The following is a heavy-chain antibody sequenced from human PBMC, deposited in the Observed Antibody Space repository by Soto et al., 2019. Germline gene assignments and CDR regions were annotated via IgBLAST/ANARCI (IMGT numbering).Heavy chain of an antibody. D-gene: IGHD6-13*01. Sequence: ASVKVSCKASGGTFSSYAISWVRQAPGQGLEWMGGIIPIFGTANYAQKFRGRVTITADESTSTAYMELSSLRSEDTAVYYCARGAGDSSPFDYWGQGTLVTVSS. CDR2: IIPIFGTA. CDR1: GGTFSSYA. J-gene: IGHJ4*02. CDR3: ARGAGDSSPFDY. V-gene: IGHV1-69*13.